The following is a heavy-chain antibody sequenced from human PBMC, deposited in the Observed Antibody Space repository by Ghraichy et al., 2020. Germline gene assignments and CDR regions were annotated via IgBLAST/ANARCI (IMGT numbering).Heavy chain of an antibody. CDR1: GFTFSSYA. V-gene: IGHV3-23*01. CDR3: ANGGPSSWSVRDAFDI. D-gene: IGHD2-2*01. CDR2: ISGSGGST. Sequence: GGSLRLSCAASGFTFSSYAMSWVRQAPGKGLEWVSAISGSGGSTYYADSVKGRFTISRDNSKNTLYLQMNSLRAEDTAVYYCANGGPSSWSVRDAFDIWGQGTMVTVSS. J-gene: IGHJ3*02.